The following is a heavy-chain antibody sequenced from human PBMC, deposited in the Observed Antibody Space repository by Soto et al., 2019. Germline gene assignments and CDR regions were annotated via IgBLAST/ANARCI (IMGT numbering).Heavy chain of an antibody. J-gene: IGHJ4*02. CDR3: ARGGHIAVVTDSFDS. CDR2: IHPSGGGS. V-gene: IGHV1-46*02. D-gene: IGHD2-21*02. Sequence: EASVKVSCKSAGYPFNTYYLHWARQAPGQGLEWMGMIHPSGGGSTYAQKFLGRVTRTMDSSTGTVFLELTSLRSADTAVYYCARGGHIAVVTDSFDSWGQGTLVTVSS. CDR1: GYPFNTYY.